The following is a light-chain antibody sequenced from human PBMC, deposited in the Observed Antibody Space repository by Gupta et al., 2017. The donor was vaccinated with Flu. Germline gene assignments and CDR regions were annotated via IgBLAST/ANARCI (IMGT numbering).Light chain of an antibody. CDR3: QQRHNWPYT. J-gene: IGKJ2*01. Sequence: LSLSPGERATLSCRASERSSGVSSYLAWYQQKPGQAPRIHIFDASNRATGIPARFSGSGSGTDFTLTINNVEPEDFAVYYCQQRHNWPYTFGQGTKLEIK. CDR2: DAS. CDR1: ERSSGVSSY. V-gene: IGKV3-11*01.